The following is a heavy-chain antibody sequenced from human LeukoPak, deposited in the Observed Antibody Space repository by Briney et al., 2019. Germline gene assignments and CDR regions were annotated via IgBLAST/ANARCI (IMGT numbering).Heavy chain of an antibody. Sequence: ASLKVSCKASGGTFSSYTISWVRQAPGQGLEWMGGIIPIFGTANYAQKFQGRVTITTDESTSTAYMELSSLRSEDTAVYYCARYCSSTSCYTDGINNWFDPWGQGTLVTVSS. D-gene: IGHD2-2*02. CDR2: IIPIFGTA. V-gene: IGHV1-69*05. CDR3: ARYCSSTSCYTDGINNWFDP. CDR1: GGTFSSYT. J-gene: IGHJ5*02.